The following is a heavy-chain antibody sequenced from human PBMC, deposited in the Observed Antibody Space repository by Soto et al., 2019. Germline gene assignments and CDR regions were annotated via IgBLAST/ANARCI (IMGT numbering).Heavy chain of an antibody. Sequence: SVEGPCKASGCTFSSYAISWVRQAPGQGLEWMGGIIPIFGTANYAQKFQGRVTITADESTSTAYMELSSLRSEDTAVYYCASSAVDIVVVVAATPEYFQHWGQGTLVTVSS. J-gene: IGHJ1*01. D-gene: IGHD2-15*01. CDR1: GCTFSSYA. CDR2: IIPIFGTA. V-gene: IGHV1-69*13. CDR3: ASSAVDIVVVVAATPEYFQH.